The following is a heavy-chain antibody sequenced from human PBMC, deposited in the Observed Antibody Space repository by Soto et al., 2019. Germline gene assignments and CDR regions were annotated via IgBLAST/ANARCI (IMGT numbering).Heavy chain of an antibody. CDR3: ARALGGSGSDSDY. CDR2: INAGNGNT. J-gene: IGHJ4*02. V-gene: IGHV1-3*01. D-gene: IGHD3-10*01. Sequence: QVQLVQSGAEVKKPGASVKVSCKASGYTFTSYAMHWVRQAPGQRLEWMGWINAGNGNTKYSQKFQGRVTITRDTAASTAYMELSSLRSEDTAVYYCARALGGSGSDSDYWGQGTLVTVSS. CDR1: GYTFTSYA.